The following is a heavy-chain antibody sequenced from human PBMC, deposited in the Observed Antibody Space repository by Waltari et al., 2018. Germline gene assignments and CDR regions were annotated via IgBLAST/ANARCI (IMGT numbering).Heavy chain of an antibody. CDR3: VRHFGVALTHFYYYGMDV. Sequence: QVQLVQSGAEVKKPGASVKVSCKASGYTFTTFSIHWVRQAPGQRLEWMGWINAANGNTKYAQKFEDRVTISRDTSASTAYMELSSVRSDDTAVYYCVRHFGVALTHFYYYGMDVWGQGTTVTVSS. V-gene: IGHV1-3*01. D-gene: IGHD3-3*01. J-gene: IGHJ6*02. CDR2: INAANGNT. CDR1: GYTFTTFS.